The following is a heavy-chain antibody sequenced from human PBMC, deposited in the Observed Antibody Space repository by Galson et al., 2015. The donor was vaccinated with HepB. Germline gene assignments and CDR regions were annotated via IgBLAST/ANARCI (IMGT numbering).Heavy chain of an antibody. D-gene: IGHD3-10*01. Sequence: SLRLSCAASGFTFSNAWMSWVRQAPGKGLEWVGRIKSKTDGGTTDYAAPVKGRFTISRDDSKNTLYLQMNSLKTEDTAVYYCTTENLWFGELLSSYFDLWGRGTLVTVSS. CDR1: GFTFSNAW. CDR2: IKSKTDGGTT. CDR3: TTENLWFGELLSSYFDL. V-gene: IGHV3-15*01. J-gene: IGHJ2*01.